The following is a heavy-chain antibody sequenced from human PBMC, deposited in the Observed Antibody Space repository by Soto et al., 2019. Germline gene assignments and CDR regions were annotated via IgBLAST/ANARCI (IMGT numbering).Heavy chain of an antibody. CDR2: INPNSGGR. CDR1: GYTFTGYY. V-gene: IGHV1-2*02. J-gene: IGHJ6*02. D-gene: IGHD3-22*01. CDR3: ARVRGSSGYYLYYYYGMDG. Sequence: QVQLVQSGAEVKKPGASLKVSCKASGYTFTGYYMHWVRQAPGQGLEWMGGINPNSGGRNDAQKFQGRVTMTRDTSISTAYMELSRLRSDDTAVDYCARVRGSSGYYLYYYYGMDGWGQGTTVTVCS.